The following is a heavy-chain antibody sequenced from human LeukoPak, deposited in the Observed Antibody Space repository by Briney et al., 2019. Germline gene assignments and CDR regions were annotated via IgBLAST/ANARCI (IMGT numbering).Heavy chain of an antibody. D-gene: IGHD2-8*01. Sequence: SETLSLTCAVSAGSITSSRWWNWVRQPPGKGLEWIGEVPDSGATQYTPSLKGRVTISVDQSRTQIFLRLNSVTAADTAMYYCAVYILQPESNVRGSWGQGSLVIVSS. V-gene: IGHV4-4*02. CDR2: VPDSGAT. CDR3: AVYILQPESNVRGS. CDR1: AGSITSSRW. J-gene: IGHJ5*02.